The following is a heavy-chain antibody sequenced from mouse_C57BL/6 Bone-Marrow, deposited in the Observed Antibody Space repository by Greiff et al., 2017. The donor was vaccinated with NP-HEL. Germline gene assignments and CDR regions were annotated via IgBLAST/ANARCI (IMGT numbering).Heavy chain of an antibody. CDR3: ARAGELGSFAY. Sequence: VQLQQSGPELVKPGASVKISCKASGYAFSSSWMNWVKQRPGKGLEWIGRIYPGDGDTNYNGKFKGKATLTAAKSSSTAYMQLSSLTSEDSAVYFCARAGELGSFAYWGQGTLVTVSA. CDR2: IYPGDGDT. D-gene: IGHD4-1*01. CDR1: GYAFSSSW. V-gene: IGHV1-82*01. J-gene: IGHJ3*01.